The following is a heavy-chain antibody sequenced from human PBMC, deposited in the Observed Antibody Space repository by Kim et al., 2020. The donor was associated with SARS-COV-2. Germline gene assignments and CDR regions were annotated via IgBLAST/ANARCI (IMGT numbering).Heavy chain of an antibody. Sequence: SETLSLTCTVSGDSISSYYWSWIRQPPGKGLEWIGYISYSGSSNYNSSLRSRVTISVDTSKNQFSLKLSSVTAADTAVYYCARVLSYSASSGSHLIWFDP. CDR1: GDSISSYY. D-gene: IGHD3-22*01. CDR3: ARVLSYSASSGSHLIWFDP. J-gene: IGHJ5*02. CDR2: ISYSGSS. V-gene: IGHV4-59*01.